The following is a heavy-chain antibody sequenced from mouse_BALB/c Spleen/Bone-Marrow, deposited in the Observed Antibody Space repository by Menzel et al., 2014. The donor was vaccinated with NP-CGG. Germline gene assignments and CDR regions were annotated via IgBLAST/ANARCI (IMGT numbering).Heavy chain of an antibody. CDR3: TRYDYDWFAY. V-gene: IGHV1-69*02. D-gene: IGHD2-4*01. CDR2: IYPSDSYT. J-gene: IGHJ3*01. CDR1: GYTFTSYW. Sequence: QVQLKESGAKLVRPGASVKLSCKASGYTFTSYWINWVKQRPGQGLEWIGNIYPSDSYTNYNQKFKDKATLTVDKSSSTAYMQLSSPTSEDSAVYYCTRYDYDWFAYWGQGTLVTVSA.